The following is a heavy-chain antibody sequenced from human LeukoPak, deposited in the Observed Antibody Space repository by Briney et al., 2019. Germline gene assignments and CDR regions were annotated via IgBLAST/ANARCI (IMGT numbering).Heavy chain of an antibody. CDR2: IYSGGST. V-gene: IGHV3-66*01. CDR3: AREEQQLSFDY. CDR1: GFTVSSNY. Sequence: GGSLRLSCAASGFTVSSNYMSWVRQAPGKGLEWVSVIYSGGSTYYADSVKGRLTISRDDSKNTLYLQMNSLRAEDTAVYYCAREEQQLSFDYWGQGTLVTVSS. J-gene: IGHJ4*02. D-gene: IGHD6-13*01.